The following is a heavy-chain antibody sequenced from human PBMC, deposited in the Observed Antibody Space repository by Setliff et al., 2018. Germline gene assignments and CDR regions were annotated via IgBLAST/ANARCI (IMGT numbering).Heavy chain of an antibody. Sequence: GGSLRLSCAASGFTFNTYNFNWVRQAPGKGLEWVSSIRSSTIRYADSVKGRFTISRDNAKNSLYLQMNSLRAEDTAVYYCARGGNYRVDYWGQGTLVTVSS. V-gene: IGHV3-48*01. CDR3: ARGGNYRVDY. CDR2: IRSSTI. J-gene: IGHJ4*02. D-gene: IGHD1-26*01. CDR1: GFTFNTYN.